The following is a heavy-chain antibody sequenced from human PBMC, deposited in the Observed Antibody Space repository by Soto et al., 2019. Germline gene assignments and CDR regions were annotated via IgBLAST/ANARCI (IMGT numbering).Heavy chain of an antibody. J-gene: IGHJ6*02. V-gene: IGHV3-30*03. Sequence: PVGSLRLSCAASGFTFSSYGMHWVRQAPGKGLEWVAVISYDGSNKYYADSVKGRFTISRDNSKNTLYLQMNSLRAEDTAVYYCAIKTYGMDVWGQGTTVTVSS. CDR1: GFTFSSYG. CDR3: AIKTYGMDV. CDR2: ISYDGSNK.